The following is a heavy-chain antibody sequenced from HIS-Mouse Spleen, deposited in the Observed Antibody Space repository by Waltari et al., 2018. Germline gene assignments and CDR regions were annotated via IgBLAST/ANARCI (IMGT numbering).Heavy chain of an antibody. J-gene: IGHJ4*02. D-gene: IGHD6-19*01. CDR2: IDWDDDK. CDR1: GFSLRTSGMC. V-gene: IGHV2-70*15. CDR3: ARIAEGYSSGCYAFDY. Sequence: QVTLRESGPALVKPTQTLTLTCTFSGFSLRTSGMCVSWIRQPPGKALEWLARIDWDDDKYYSTSLKTRLTISKDTSKNQVVLTMTNMDPVDTATYYCARIAEGYSSGCYAFDYWGQGTLVTVSS.